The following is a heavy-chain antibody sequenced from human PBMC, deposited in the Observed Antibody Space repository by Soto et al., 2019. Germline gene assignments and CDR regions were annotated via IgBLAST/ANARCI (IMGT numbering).Heavy chain of an antibody. CDR3: AKDVVLAAFDI. V-gene: IGHV3-30*18. CDR1: GFTFSSYG. CDR2: ISYDGSNK. J-gene: IGHJ3*02. D-gene: IGHD6-6*01. Sequence: QVQLVESGGGVVQPGRSLRLSCAASGFTFSSYGMHWVRQAPGKGLEWVAVISYDGSNKYYADSVKGRFTISRDNSKNTLYLQMNSLRAEDTAVYYCAKDVVLAAFDIWVQGTMVTVSS.